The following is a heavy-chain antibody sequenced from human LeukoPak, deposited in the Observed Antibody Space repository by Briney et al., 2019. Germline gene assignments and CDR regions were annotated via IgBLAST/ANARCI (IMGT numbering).Heavy chain of an antibody. CDR1: GFTFSSYE. CDR2: ISTSGSTI. CDR3: AKESRWSGSYLFDY. Sequence: GGSLRLSCAASGFTFSSYEMNWVRQAPGKGLDWVSYISTSGSTIYYADSVKGRFTISRDNAKNSLYLQMNSLRAEDTAVYYCAKESRWSGSYLFDYWGQGTLVTVSS. J-gene: IGHJ4*02. D-gene: IGHD1-26*01. V-gene: IGHV3-48*03.